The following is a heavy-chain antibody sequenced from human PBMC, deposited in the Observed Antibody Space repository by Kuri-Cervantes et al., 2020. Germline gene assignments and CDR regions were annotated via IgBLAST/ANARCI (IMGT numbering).Heavy chain of an antibody. CDR2: VSWNGSRT. J-gene: IGHJ3*02. CDR3: ARERRASSSLPYDAFDI. D-gene: IGHD6-13*01. CDR1: GFTFSNSD. V-gene: IGHV3-19*01. Sequence: GESLKISCAASGFTFSNSDMNWVRQAPGKGLEWVSGVSWNGSRTHYADSVKGRFIISRDNSRNFLYQQMNSLRPEDMAVYYCARERRASSSLPYDAFDIWGQGTMVTVSS.